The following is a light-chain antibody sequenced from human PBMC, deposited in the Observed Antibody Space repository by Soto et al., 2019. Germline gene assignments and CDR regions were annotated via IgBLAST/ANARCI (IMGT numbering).Light chain of an antibody. CDR2: EVT. CDR3: CSYAGTPTFRYV. CDR1: SSDIGSYNL. J-gene: IGLJ1*01. V-gene: IGLV2-23*02. Sequence: QSALTQPASVSGSPGQSITISCTGTSSDIGSYNLVSWYQQNPGKAPKLIIYEVTERPSGVSSRFSGSKSGNTASLTISGLQADDEADYYCCSYAGTPTFRYVFGAGTKLTVL.